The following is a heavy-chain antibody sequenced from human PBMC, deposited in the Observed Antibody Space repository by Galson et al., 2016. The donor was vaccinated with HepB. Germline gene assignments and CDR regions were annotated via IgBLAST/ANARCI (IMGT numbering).Heavy chain of an antibody. J-gene: IGHJ2*01. CDR1: GFTFDVYA. Sequence: LRLSCAASGFTFDVYAMHWVRQAPGKGLEWVSGISWNSGNMGYADSVKGRFTISRDNAKNSLYLQLNSLSTEDTALYYCAKEGDHGYFDLWGRGTLVTVSS. CDR3: AKEGDHGYFDL. CDR2: ISWNSGNM. D-gene: IGHD1-14*01. V-gene: IGHV3-9*01.